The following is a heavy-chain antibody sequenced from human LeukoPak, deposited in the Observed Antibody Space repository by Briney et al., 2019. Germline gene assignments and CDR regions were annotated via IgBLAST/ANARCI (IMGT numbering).Heavy chain of an antibody. V-gene: IGHV4-39*07. CDR2: IYYSGST. Sequence: PSETLSLTCTVSGGSISSSSYYWGWIRQPPGKGLEWIGSIYYSGSTYYNPSLKSRVTISVDTSKNQFSLKLSSVTAADTAVYYCASCGLASGSSFDYWGQGTLVTVSS. CDR3: ASCGLASGSSFDY. D-gene: IGHD3-3*01. J-gene: IGHJ4*02. CDR1: GGSISSSSYY.